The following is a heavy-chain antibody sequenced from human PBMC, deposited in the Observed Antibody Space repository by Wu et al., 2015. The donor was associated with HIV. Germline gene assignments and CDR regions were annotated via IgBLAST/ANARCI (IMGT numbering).Heavy chain of an antibody. J-gene: IGHJ5*02. CDR2: IIPIFGSA. CDR1: GGTFSNYA. CDR3: ATDQGAEWFDP. Sequence: QVQLVQSGAEVKKPGSSVKVSCKASGGTFSNYAVSWVRQAPGQGLEWMGRIIPIFGSANYAQKFQGRVSITADESTSTAYMELSRLRPADTAVYYCATDQGAEWFDPWGQGTLVTVSS. D-gene: IGHD1-26*01. V-gene: IGHV1-69*13.